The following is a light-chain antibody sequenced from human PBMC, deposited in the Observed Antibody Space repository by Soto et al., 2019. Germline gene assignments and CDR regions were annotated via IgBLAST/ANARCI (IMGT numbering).Light chain of an antibody. CDR2: GTS. CDR3: QQYGNSPIT. J-gene: IGKJ5*01. V-gene: IGKV3-20*01. Sequence: ENVLTQSPGTLSLSPGERATLSCRASQSLSSSYLAWYQQKPGQAPRLLIYGTSSRATGIPDRFSGSGSGTDFTLTISRLEPEDFAVYYCQQYGNSPITFGQGTRLEIK. CDR1: QSLSSSY.